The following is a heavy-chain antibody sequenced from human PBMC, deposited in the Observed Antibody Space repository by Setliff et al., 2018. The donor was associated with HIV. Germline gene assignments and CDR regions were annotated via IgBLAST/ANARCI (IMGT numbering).Heavy chain of an antibody. D-gene: IGHD3-22*01. CDR1: TFSVSDYA. Sequence: GGSLRLSRAASTFSVSDYAMSWVRQAPGKGLEWVSYISRSGNTIYYADSVKGRFTISRDNAKNSLYLQMNSLRAEDTAVYYCARAGVYYDSSGYCIDYWGQGTLVTVSS. CDR3: ARAGVYYDSSGYCIDY. V-gene: IGHV3-11*04. CDR2: ISRSGNTI. J-gene: IGHJ4*02.